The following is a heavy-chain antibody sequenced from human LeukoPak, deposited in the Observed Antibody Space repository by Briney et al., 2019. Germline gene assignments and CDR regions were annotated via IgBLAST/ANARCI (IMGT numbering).Heavy chain of an antibody. V-gene: IGHV3-74*01. CDR3: ARVIYSGWEGELSD. J-gene: IGHJ4*02. Sequence: PGGSLRLSCAASGFTFSSYWMHWVRQAPGKGLVWVSRINSDGSTKSYADSVMGRFTISRDNAKNTLYLQMNSLRAEDTAVYYCARVIYSGWEGELSDWGQGTLVTVSS. D-gene: IGHD6-19*01. CDR2: INSDGSTK. CDR1: GFTFSSYW.